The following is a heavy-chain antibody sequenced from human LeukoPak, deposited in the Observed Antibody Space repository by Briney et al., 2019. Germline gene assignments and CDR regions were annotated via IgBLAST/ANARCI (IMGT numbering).Heavy chain of an antibody. CDR2: IYYSGST. CDR3: ARTPFPPGGDY. D-gene: IGHD1-14*01. Sequence: SETLSLTCTVSGGSISSYYWGWIRQPPGKGLEWIGSIYYSGSTYYNPSLKSRVTISVDTSKNQFSLKLSSVTAADTAVYYCARTPFPPGGDYWGQGTLVTVSS. CDR1: GGSISSYY. V-gene: IGHV4-39*07. J-gene: IGHJ4*02.